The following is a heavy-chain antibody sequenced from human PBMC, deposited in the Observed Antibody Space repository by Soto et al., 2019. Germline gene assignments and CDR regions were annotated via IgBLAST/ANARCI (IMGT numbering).Heavy chain of an antibody. V-gene: IGHV3-23*01. Sequence: GGSLRLSCAASGFTFSSYSMSWVRQAPGKGLEWVSGFRSGGDDETTYYADAVRGRFTISRDNSKNTLFLQMNSLRAEDTAIYCCAKKRNAGSGSQSFDYGGRGTLATVSP. CDR2: FRSGGDDETT. CDR1: GFTFSSYS. J-gene: IGHJ5*01. CDR3: AKKRNAGSGSQSFDY. D-gene: IGHD3-10*01.